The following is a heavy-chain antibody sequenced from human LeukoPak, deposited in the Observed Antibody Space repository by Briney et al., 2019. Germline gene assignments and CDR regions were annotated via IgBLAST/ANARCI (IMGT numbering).Heavy chain of an antibody. CDR1: GFTFDIAW. CDR2: IKRKNDGAPT. Sequence: RPGGSLRLSCAVSGFTFDIAWMNWVRQAPGGGLEWLGRIKRKNDGAPTDYAAPVRGRYTISTDDSKNTLYLRMNSLKSEVTAVYYCVSRDAYKPRYFMDVWGKGTTVTVSS. V-gene: IGHV3-15*01. D-gene: IGHD5-24*01. J-gene: IGHJ6*03. CDR3: VSRDAYKPRYFMDV.